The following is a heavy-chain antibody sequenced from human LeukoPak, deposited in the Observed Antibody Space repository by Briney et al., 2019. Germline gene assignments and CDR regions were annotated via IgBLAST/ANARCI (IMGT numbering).Heavy chain of an antibody. CDR1: GFIFSNYC. Sequence: PGGSLRLSCAASGFIFSNYCMSWVRQAGMTWVRQAPGKGLVWVSRINSDGSSTSYADSVKGRFTISRDNAKNTLYLQMNSLRAEDTAVYYCARAQNRGYNWFDPWGQGTLVTVSS. CDR2: INSDGSST. CDR3: ARAQNRGYNWFDP. D-gene: IGHD2/OR15-2a*01. J-gene: IGHJ5*02. V-gene: IGHV3-74*01.